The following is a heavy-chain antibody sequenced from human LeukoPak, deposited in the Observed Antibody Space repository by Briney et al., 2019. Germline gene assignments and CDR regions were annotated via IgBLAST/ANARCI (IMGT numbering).Heavy chain of an antibody. CDR1: GFTFSSYA. D-gene: IGHD1-14*01. J-gene: IGHJ4*02. CDR2: ISGSGGST. V-gene: IGHV3-23*01. CDR3: ARNRYFDY. Sequence: PGGPLRLSCAASGFTFSSYAMSWVRQAPGQGLEWVSAISGSGGSTYYADSVKGRFTISRDNSKNTLYLQMNSLRAEDTAVYYYARNRYFDYWGQGTLVTVSS.